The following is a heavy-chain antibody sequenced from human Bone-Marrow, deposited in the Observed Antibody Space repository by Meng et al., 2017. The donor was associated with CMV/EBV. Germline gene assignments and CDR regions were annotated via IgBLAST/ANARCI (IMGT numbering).Heavy chain of an antibody. Sequence: LSLTCAASGFTFSDYYMSWIRQAPGKGLEWVSYISSSGSTIYYADSVKGRFTISRDNAKNSLYLQMNSLRAEDTAVYYCASANMVPTYYYYYGMDVWGQGTTVTVSS. V-gene: IGHV3-11*01. CDR3: ASANMVPTYYYYYGMDV. D-gene: IGHD3-10*01. J-gene: IGHJ6*02. CDR2: ISSSGSTI. CDR1: GFTFSDYY.